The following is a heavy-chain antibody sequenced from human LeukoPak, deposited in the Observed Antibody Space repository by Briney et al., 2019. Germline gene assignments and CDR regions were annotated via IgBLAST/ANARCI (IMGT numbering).Heavy chain of an antibody. CDR1: GFTFSSYW. V-gene: IGHV3-7*01. CDR2: IRQDGSQK. D-gene: IGHD4-11*01. CDR3: AREPYSDYIYYFNYYMDV. Sequence: PGGSLRLSCAASGFTFSSYWMSWVRQAPEKGLEWVATIRQDGSQKYYVDSVKGRFTISRDNAKNSLYLQMNSLRAEDTAVYYCAREPYSDYIYYFNYYMDVWGKGTTVTVSS. J-gene: IGHJ6*03.